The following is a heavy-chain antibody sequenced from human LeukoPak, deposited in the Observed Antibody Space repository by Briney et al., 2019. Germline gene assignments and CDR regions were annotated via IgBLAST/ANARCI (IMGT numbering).Heavy chain of an antibody. D-gene: IGHD4-17*01. Sequence: SGTLSVTCAVSGGSISSSNWWSWVRQPPGKGLEWIGEIYHSGSTNYNPSLKSRVTISLDTSKNQFSLNLSSVTAADTAVYYCARHPRLRPYYFDYWGQGTLVTVSS. V-gene: IGHV4-4*02. CDR3: ARHPRLRPYYFDY. CDR2: IYHSGST. J-gene: IGHJ4*02. CDR1: GGSISSSNW.